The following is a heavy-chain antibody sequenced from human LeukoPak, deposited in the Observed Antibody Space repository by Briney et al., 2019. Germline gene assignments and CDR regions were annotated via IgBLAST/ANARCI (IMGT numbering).Heavy chain of an antibody. J-gene: IGHJ5*02. CDR2: ISSSSSTI. CDR3: ARVQGLDSSGYHNWFDP. V-gene: IGHV3-48*02. Sequence: GGSLRLSCAASGFTFSSYSMNWVRQAPGKGLEWVSYISSSSSTIYYADSVKGRFTISRGNAKNSLYLQMNGLRDEDTAVYYCARVQGLDSSGYHNWFDPWGQGTLVTVSS. CDR1: GFTFSSYS. D-gene: IGHD3-22*01.